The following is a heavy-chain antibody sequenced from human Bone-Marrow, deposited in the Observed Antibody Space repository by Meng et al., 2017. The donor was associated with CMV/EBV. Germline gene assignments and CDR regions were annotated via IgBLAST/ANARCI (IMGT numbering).Heavy chain of an antibody. V-gene: IGHV1-24*01. D-gene: IGHD3-3*01. CDR1: GYTLTELS. CDR2: FDPEDGET. Sequence: ASVKVSCKVSGYTLTELSMHWVRQAPGKGLEWMGGFDPEDGETIYAQKFQGRVTMTEDTSTETAYMERSSLRSEDTAVYYCATAPRVEWLGGFDYWGQGTLVTVSS. J-gene: IGHJ4*02. CDR3: ATAPRVEWLGGFDY.